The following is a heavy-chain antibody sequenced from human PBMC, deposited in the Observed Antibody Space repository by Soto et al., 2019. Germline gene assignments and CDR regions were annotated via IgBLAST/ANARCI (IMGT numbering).Heavy chain of an antibody. Sequence: PSETLSLTCTVSGGSISSGGYYWSWIRQHPGKGLEWIGYIYYSGSTYYNPFLKSRVTISVDTSKNQFSLKLSSVTAADTAVYYCARGGAGGGSSWYLAVNWFDPWGQGTLVTAPQ. V-gene: IGHV4-31*03. D-gene: IGHD6-13*01. J-gene: IGHJ5*02. CDR2: IYYSGST. CDR1: GGSISSGGYY. CDR3: ARGGAGGGSSWYLAVNWFDP.